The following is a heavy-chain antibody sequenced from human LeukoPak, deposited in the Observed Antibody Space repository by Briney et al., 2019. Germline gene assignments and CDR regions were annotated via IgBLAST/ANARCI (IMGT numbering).Heavy chain of an antibody. CDR3: ARLTHSAAGISRYCY. CDR1: GGSISSYY. Sequence: SETLSLTCTVSGGSISSYYWSWIRQPAGKGLEWIGRIYTSGSTNYNPSLKSRVTMSVDTSKNQFSLKLSSVTAADTAVYYCARLTHSAAGISRYCYWGQGTLVTVSS. D-gene: IGHD6-13*01. J-gene: IGHJ4*02. CDR2: IYTSGST. V-gene: IGHV4-4*07.